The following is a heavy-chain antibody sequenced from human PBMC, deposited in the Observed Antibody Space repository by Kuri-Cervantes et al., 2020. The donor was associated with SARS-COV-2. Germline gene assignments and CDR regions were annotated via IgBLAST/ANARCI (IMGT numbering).Heavy chain of an antibody. CDR2: IIPIFGTA. CDR1: GGTFSSYA. D-gene: IGHD3-3*01. V-gene: IGHV1-69*06. J-gene: IGHJ6*03. Sequence: SVKVSCKASGGTFSSYAISWVRQAPGQGLEWMGGIIPIFGTANYAQKFQGRVTMTEDTSTDTAYMELSSLRSEDTAVYYCAAGITIFGVVSDYMDVWGKGTTVTVSS. CDR3: AAGITIFGVVSDYMDV.